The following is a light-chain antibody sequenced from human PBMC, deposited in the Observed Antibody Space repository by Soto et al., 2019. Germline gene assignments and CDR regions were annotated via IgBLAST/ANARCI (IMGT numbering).Light chain of an antibody. Sequence: QSALTQPPSASGSPGQSVTISCIGTSSDVGGYDYVSWYQQHPGKAPKLIISEVTKRPSGVPDRFSGSKSGNTASLTVSGLQAEDEADYYCSSYAGNNNFCVFGTGTKVPAL. CDR2: EVT. J-gene: IGLJ1*01. CDR3: SSYAGNNNFCV. V-gene: IGLV2-8*01. CDR1: SSDVGGYDY.